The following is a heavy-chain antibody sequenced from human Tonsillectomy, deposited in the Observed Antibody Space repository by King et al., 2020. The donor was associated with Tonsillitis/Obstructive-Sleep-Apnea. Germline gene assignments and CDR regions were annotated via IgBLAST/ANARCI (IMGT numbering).Heavy chain of an antibody. D-gene: IGHD6-13*01. V-gene: IGHV3-9*01. J-gene: IGHJ3*02. CDR2: ISWNSGSV. CDR1: GFTFEDYA. Sequence: VQLVESGGGLVQPGRSLRLSCVASGFTFEDYAMHWVRQTPGKGLEWVSGISWNSGSVAYADSVKGRFTSSRDNAKNSLYLQMNSPRPEDTALYYCAKDLIIAVSGTPGDAFDIWGQGTMVTVSS. CDR3: AKDLIIAVSGTPGDAFDI.